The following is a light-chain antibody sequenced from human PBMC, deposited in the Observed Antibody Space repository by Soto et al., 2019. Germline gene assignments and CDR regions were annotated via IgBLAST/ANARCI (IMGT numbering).Light chain of an antibody. V-gene: IGLV1-47*01. CDR2: RNN. CDR3: AAWDDSLSVL. Sequence: QAVVTQPPSASGTPGQRVTTSCSGSSSNIGSNYVYWYQQLPGTAPKLLIYRNNQRPSGVPDRFSGSKSGTSASLATNGLRSEDEADYYCAAWDDSLSVLFGGGTKLTVL. CDR1: SSNIGSNY. J-gene: IGLJ2*01.